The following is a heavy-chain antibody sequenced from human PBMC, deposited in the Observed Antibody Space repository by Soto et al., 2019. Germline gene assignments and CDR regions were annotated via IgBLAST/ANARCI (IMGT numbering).Heavy chain of an antibody. D-gene: IGHD6-13*01. Sequence: GGSLRLSCAASGFTFSSYAMHWVRQAPGKGLEWVAVISYDGSNKYYADSVKGRFTISRDNSKNTLYLQMNSLRAEDTAVYYCARDPRIAAAVFDYWGQGTLVTVSS. CDR3: ARDPRIAAAVFDY. CDR1: GFTFSSYA. J-gene: IGHJ4*02. CDR2: ISYDGSNK. V-gene: IGHV3-30-3*01.